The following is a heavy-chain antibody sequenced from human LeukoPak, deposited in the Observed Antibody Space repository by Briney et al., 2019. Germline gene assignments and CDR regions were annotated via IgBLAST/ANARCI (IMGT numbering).Heavy chain of an antibody. CDR2: IRSKANSYAT. Sequence: GGSLRLSCSASGFTFSGSAMHWVRQASGKGLEWVGRIRSKANSYATAYAATVKGRFPISRDNSKNTAYLQMNSLKTEDTAVYYCTRPGIVGATVDYWGQGTLVTVSS. D-gene: IGHD1-26*01. CDR1: GFTFSGSA. CDR3: TRPGIVGATVDY. J-gene: IGHJ4*02. V-gene: IGHV3-73*01.